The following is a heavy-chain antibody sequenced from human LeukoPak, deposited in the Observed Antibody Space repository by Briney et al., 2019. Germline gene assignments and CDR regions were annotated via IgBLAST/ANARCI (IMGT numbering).Heavy chain of an antibody. Sequence: PSETLSLTCTVSGGSISSSTYHWGWIRQPPGKALEWIGTIYYSGITDYNPSLKSRVAISVDTSKNQFSLKVGSVTAADTAVYYCASYRSSYVDYWGQGTLVTVSS. J-gene: IGHJ4*02. CDR1: GGSISSSTYH. CDR3: ASYRSSYVDY. V-gene: IGHV4-39*01. CDR2: IYYSGIT. D-gene: IGHD2-2*01.